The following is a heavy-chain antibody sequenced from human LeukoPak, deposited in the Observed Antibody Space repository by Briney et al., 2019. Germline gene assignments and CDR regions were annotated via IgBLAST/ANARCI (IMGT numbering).Heavy chain of an antibody. CDR1: GFSLSTSGVG. CDR3: AHSLGWHDLSWFDP. CDR2: IFWDDDK. J-gene: IGHJ5*02. Sequence: SGPTLVKPTQTLTLTCTFSGFSLSTSGVGVGWIRQPPGKALEWLSLIFWDDDKLYSPSLKSRLTITKDTSKNQVFLTITNMDPVDTATYYCAHSLGWHDLSWFDPWGQGTLVTVSS. V-gene: IGHV2-5*02. D-gene: IGHD5-24*01.